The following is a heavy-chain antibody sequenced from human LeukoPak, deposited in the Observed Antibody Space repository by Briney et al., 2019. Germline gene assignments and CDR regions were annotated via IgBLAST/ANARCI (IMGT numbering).Heavy chain of an antibody. Sequence: PSETLSLTCAVYGGSFSGYYWSWIRQPPGKGLAWIGEINHSGSTNYNPSLKSRVTISVDTSKNQFSLKLSSVTAADTAVYYCAREKYCSGGSCLDYWGQGTLVTVSS. CDR2: INHSGST. CDR3: AREKYCSGGSCLDY. D-gene: IGHD2-15*01. CDR1: GGSFSGYY. V-gene: IGHV4-34*01. J-gene: IGHJ4*02.